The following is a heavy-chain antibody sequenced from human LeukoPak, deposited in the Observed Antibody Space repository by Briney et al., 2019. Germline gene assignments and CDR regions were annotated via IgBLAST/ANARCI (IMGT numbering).Heavy chain of an antibody. Sequence: ASVQVSCKCSGYTFTDYYMHWVRQAPGQGLEWMGWINPYSGGTNYAQKFQGRVTLTRDTSISPAKMQLRALTSDDTAVYYCARVVVAATNWFDRWGQGTLVTVS. V-gene: IGHV1-2*02. D-gene: IGHD2-15*01. J-gene: IGHJ5*02. CDR3: ARVVVAATNWFDR. CDR2: INPYSGGT. CDR1: GYTFTDYY.